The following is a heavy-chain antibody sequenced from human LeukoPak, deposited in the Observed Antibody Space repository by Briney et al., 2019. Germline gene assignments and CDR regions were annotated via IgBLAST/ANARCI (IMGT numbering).Heavy chain of an antibody. CDR2: ISAYNGNT. V-gene: IGHV1-18*01. CDR1: GYTFTSYG. D-gene: IGHD3-22*01. J-gene: IGHJ4*02. CDR3: ARYHDSSGYYYSTPYYFDY. Sequence: ASVKVSCKASGYTFTSYGISWVRQAPGQGLEWMGWISAYNGNTNYAQKLQGRVTMTTDTSTSTAYMELRSLRSDDTAVYYCARYHDSSGYYYSTPYYFDYWGQGTLVTVSS.